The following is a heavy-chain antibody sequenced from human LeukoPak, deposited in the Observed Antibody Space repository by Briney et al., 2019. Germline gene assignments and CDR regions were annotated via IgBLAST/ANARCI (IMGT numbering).Heavy chain of an antibody. CDR3: AREVASTYNWFDP. CDR2: ISGSGGST. D-gene: IGHD5/OR15-5a*01. CDR1: GFTFSNYA. Sequence: PGGSLRLSCAASGFTFSNYAMAWVRQAPGKGLEWVSAISGSGGSTYYADSVKGRFTISRDNSKNTLYLQMNSLRAEDTAVYYCAREVASTYNWFDPWGQGTLVTVSS. V-gene: IGHV3-23*01. J-gene: IGHJ5*02.